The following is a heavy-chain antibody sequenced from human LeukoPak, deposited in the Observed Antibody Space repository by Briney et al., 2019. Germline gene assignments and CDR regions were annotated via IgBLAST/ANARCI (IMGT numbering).Heavy chain of an antibody. CDR3: AREMTYDSDNSGFV. Sequence: PGGSLRLSCAASGFSFSTYSMNWVRQAPGKGLEWVSSITSSPTYIYYADSVKGRFTISRDNAKNSVYLQMNSLRVEDTAVYYCAREMTYDSDNSGFVWGQGTLVTVSS. CDR1: GFSFSTYS. D-gene: IGHD3-22*01. CDR2: ITSSPTYI. V-gene: IGHV3-21*01. J-gene: IGHJ4*02.